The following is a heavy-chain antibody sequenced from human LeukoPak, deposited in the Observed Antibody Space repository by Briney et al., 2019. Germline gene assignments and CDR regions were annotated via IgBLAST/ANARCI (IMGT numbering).Heavy chain of an antibody. D-gene: IGHD3-3*01. V-gene: IGHV3-23*01. CDR2: ISGSGGST. CDR3: AKDMGTIFGVVTNYYYYGMDV. CDR1: GFTFSSYA. J-gene: IGHJ6*02. Sequence: SGGPLRLSCAASGFTFSSYAMSWVRQAPGKGLEWVSAISGSGGSTYYADSVKGRFTISRDNSKNTLYLQMNSLRAEDTAVYYCAKDMGTIFGVVTNYYYYGMDVWGQGTTVTVSS.